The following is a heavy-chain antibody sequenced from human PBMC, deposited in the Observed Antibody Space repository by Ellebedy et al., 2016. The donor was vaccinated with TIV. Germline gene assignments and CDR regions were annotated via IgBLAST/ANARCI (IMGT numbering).Heavy chain of an antibody. CDR2: IKQDGSEK. D-gene: IGHD5-12*01. CDR3: ARGGYGRPFDC. V-gene: IGHV3-7*03. Sequence: GESLKISCAASGFTFSNYWMKWVRQAPGKGLEWVANIKQDGSEKYYVDSVKGRFTISRYNAKNSLFLQMNSLRVEDTAVYFCARGGYGRPFDCWGQGTLVTVSS. J-gene: IGHJ4*02. CDR1: GFTFSNYW.